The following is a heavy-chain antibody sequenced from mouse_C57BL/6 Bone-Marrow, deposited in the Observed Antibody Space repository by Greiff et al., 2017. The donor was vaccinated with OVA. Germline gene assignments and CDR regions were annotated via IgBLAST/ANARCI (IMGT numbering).Heavy chain of an antibody. CDR1: GFSLTSYV. CDR3: ARVLPPDARDY. CDR2: LWRGGST. Sequence: VKLMESGPGLVQPSQSLSITCTVSGFSLTSYVVHWVRQSPGKGLEWLGVLWRGGSTDSNAAFISRLSISQDNSKSQVFFKMNRLQADDTAIYYCARVLPPDARDYWGQGTSVTVSS. J-gene: IGHJ4*01. D-gene: IGHD1-1*01. V-gene: IGHV2-2*01.